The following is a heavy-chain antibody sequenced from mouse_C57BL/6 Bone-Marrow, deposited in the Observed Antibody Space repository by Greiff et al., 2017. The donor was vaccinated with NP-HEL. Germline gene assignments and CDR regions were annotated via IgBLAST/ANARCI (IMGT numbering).Heavy chain of an antibody. CDR2: IDPANGNT. V-gene: IGHV14-3*01. J-gene: IGHJ4*01. Sequence: EVQLQHSVAELVRPGASVKLSCTASGFNIKNTYMHWVKQRPEQGLEWIGRIDPANGNTKYAPKFQGTATITADTSSNTAYLQLSSLTSEDTAIYYCARPFYYGNYYYAMDYWGQGTSVTVSS. D-gene: IGHD2-1*01. CDR3: ARPFYYGNYYYAMDY. CDR1: GFNIKNTY.